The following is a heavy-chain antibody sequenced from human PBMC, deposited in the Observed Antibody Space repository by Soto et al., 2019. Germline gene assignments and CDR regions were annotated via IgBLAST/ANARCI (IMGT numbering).Heavy chain of an antibody. J-gene: IGHJ6*02. Sequence: ASVKVSCKASGYIFTGHYILWVRQAPGQGLEWMGWINPISGDTNYAQKFQGRVTMTRDTSISTAYMDLSSLISADTAVYYCARVRRSPYAMDVWGQGTTVTVSS. V-gene: IGHV1-2*02. CDR1: GYIFTGHY. D-gene: IGHD2-2*01. CDR2: INPISGDT. CDR3: ARVRRSPYAMDV.